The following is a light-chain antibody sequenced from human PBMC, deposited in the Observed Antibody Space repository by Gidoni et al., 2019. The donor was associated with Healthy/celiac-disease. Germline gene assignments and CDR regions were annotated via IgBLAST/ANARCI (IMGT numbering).Light chain of an antibody. Sequence: YVLTPPPSASVAPGQTAKITCGGNNIGSKSVHWYQQKPGQAPVLVVYDDSDRPSGIPKRFSGSNSGNTATLTISRVEAGDEADYYCQVWDSSSDPVVFGGGTKLTVL. CDR1: NIGSKS. CDR2: DDS. V-gene: IGLV3-21*02. CDR3: QVWDSSSDPVV. J-gene: IGLJ2*01.